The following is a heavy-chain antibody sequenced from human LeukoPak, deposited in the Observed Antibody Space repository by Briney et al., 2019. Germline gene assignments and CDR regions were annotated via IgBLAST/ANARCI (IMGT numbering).Heavy chain of an antibody. CDR3: SGSFGQLTFFDY. CDR2: IRSKAYGGTT. CDR1: GFTFGDYA. Sequence: GGSLRLSCTSSGFTFGDYAMSWVRQAPGKGLEWVGFIRSKAYGGTTEYAASVKGRFTISRDDSKTIAYLQMNSLKTEDTAVYYCSGSFGQLTFFDYWGQGTLVTVSS. D-gene: IGHD3-10*01. V-gene: IGHV3-49*04. J-gene: IGHJ4*02.